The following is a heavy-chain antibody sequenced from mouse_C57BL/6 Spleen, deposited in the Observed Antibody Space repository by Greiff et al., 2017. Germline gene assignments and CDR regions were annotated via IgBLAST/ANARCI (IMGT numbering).Heavy chain of an antibody. CDR1: GYTFTDYN. V-gene: IGHV1-18*01. CDR3: ARGYYDYDEPWFAY. Sequence: VQLQQSGPELVKPGASVKIPCKASGYTFTDYNMDWVKQSHGKSLEWIGDINPNNGGTIYTPKFKGKATLTVDKSSSTAYMELRSLTSEDTAVYYCARGYYDYDEPWFAYWGQGTLVTVSA. CDR2: INPNNGGT. D-gene: IGHD2-4*01. J-gene: IGHJ3*01.